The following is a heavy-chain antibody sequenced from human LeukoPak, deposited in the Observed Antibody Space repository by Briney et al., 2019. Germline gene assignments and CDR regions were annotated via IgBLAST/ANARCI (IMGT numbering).Heavy chain of an antibody. D-gene: IGHD3-10*01. V-gene: IGHV3-66*01. J-gene: IGHJ6*03. CDR3: AREGSGSGGKPTYYYYYMDV. CDR2: IYSGGST. Sequence: GGSLRLSCAASGFTVSSNYMSWVRQAPGKGLEWVSVIYSGGSTYYADSVKGRFTISRDNSKNTLYLQMNSLRAEDTAVYYCAREGSGSGGKPTYYYYYMDVWGKGTTVTISS. CDR1: GFTVSSNY.